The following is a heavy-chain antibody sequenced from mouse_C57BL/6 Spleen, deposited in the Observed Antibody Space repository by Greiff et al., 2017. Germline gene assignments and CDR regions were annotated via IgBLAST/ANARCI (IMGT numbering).Heavy chain of an antibody. CDR3: ARGFYDGYYDYYAMDY. CDR1: GYAFSSSW. CDR2: IYPGDGDT. J-gene: IGHJ4*01. D-gene: IGHD2-3*01. Sequence: VQLQQSGPELVKPGASVKISCKASGYAFSSSWMNWVKQRPGKGLEWIGRIYPGDGDTNSNGKFKGKATLTADKSSSTAYMQLSSLTSEDSAVYFCARGFYDGYYDYYAMDYWGQGTSVTVSS. V-gene: IGHV1-82*01.